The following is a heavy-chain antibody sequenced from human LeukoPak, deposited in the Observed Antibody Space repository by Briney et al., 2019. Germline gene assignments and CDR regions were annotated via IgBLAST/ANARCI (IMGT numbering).Heavy chain of an antibody. Sequence: GESLKIPCKGSGYGFTSYWIGWVRQMPGKGLEWMGIIYPGDSDTRYSPSFQGQVTISADKSISTAYLQWSSLKASDTAMYYCARTFITYYYGSGSYYIPQYFDYWGQGTLVTVSS. D-gene: IGHD3-10*01. CDR3: ARTFITYYYGSGSYYIPQYFDY. V-gene: IGHV5-51*01. CDR1: GYGFTSYW. CDR2: IYPGDSDT. J-gene: IGHJ4*02.